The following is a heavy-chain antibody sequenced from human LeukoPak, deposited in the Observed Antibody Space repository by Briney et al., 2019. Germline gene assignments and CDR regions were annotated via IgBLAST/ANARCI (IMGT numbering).Heavy chain of an antibody. J-gene: IGHJ3*02. D-gene: IGHD1/OR15-1a*01. V-gene: IGHV4-39*07. Sequence: SETLSLTCTVSGGSISSSSYYWGWIRRPPGKGLEWIGSIYYSGSTYYNPSLKSRVTISVDRSKNQFSLKLSSVTAADTAVYYCARGIGTLSSYDAFDIWGQGTMVTVSS. CDR2: IYYSGST. CDR3: ARGIGTLSSYDAFDI. CDR1: GGSISSSSYY.